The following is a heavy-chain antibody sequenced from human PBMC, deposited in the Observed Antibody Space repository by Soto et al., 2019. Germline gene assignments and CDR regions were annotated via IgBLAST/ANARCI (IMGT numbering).Heavy chain of an antibody. D-gene: IGHD3-3*01. CDR3: ASRGGGSPWYFDL. J-gene: IGHJ2*01. CDR1: GGSISSDY. Sequence: QVQLQESGPGLVKPSETLSLTCTVSGGSISSDYWSWIRQPPGKGLEWIGYIYYSGSTNYNPSLKSRVTISVHTSKNQFSLKLSSVTAADTAVYYCASRGGGSPWYFDLWGRGTLVTVAS. V-gene: IGHV4-59*01. CDR2: IYYSGST.